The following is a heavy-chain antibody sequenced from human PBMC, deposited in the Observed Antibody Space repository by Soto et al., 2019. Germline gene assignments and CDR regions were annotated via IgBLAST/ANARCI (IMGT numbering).Heavy chain of an antibody. D-gene: IGHD6-19*01. J-gene: IGHJ4*02. Sequence: PGGSLRLSCAASGFTFSSYGMHWVRQAPGKGLEWVAVISYDGSNKYYADSVKGRFTISRDNSKNTLYLQMNSLRAEDTAVYYCAKGDRPYSSGWYLVYWGQGTLVTVSS. CDR3: AKGDRPYSSGWYLVY. CDR2: ISYDGSNK. CDR1: GFTFSSYG. V-gene: IGHV3-30*18.